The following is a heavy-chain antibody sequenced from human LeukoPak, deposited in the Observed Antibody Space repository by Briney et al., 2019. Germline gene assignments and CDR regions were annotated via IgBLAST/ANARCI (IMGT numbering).Heavy chain of an antibody. Sequence: GGSLRLSCAASGFTFSSYAMHWVRQAPGKGLEYVSAISSNGGSTYYANSVKGRFTISRDNSKNTLYLQMGSLRAEDMAVYYCARGVGYVGAFDYWGQGTLVTVSS. CDR2: ISSNGGST. J-gene: IGHJ4*02. CDR1: GFTFSSYA. D-gene: IGHD2-8*01. V-gene: IGHV3-64*01. CDR3: ARGVGYVGAFDY.